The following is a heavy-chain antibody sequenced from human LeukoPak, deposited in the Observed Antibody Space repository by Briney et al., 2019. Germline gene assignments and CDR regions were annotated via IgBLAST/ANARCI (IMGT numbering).Heavy chain of an antibody. CDR2: ITGSAHKI. V-gene: IGHV3-23*01. J-gene: IGHJ4*02. CDR1: GITFSNYA. CDR3: AGRLTGYSSGYVH. Sequence: GGSLRLSCVASGITFSNYAVSWVRQAPEKGLDWVSVITGSAHKIRYADSVKGRFTISRDNSENIVYLQMNNLRVEDTAVYYCAGRLTGYSSGYVHWGQGTLVTVSS. D-gene: IGHD5-18*01.